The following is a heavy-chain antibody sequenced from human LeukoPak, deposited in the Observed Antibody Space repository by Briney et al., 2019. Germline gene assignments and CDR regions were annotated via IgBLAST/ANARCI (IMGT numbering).Heavy chain of an antibody. CDR3: AGAYYDSSGRFDY. CDR1: GFTFSSYA. Sequence: GGSLRLSCAASGFTFSSYAMSWVRQAPGKGLEWVSAISGSGGSTYYADSVKGRFTISRDNSKNTLYLQMNSLRAEDTAVYYCAGAYYDSSGRFDYWGQGTLVTVSS. V-gene: IGHV3-23*01. J-gene: IGHJ4*02. CDR2: ISGSGGST. D-gene: IGHD3-22*01.